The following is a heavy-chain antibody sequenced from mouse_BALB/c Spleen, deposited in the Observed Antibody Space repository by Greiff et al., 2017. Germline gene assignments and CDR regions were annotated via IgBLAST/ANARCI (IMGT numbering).Heavy chain of an antibody. V-gene: IGHV5-9-4*01. Sequence: EVQLVESGGGLVKPGGSLKLSCAASGFTFSSYAMSWVRQSPEKRLEWVAEISSGGSSTYYPDTVTGRFTISRDNAKNTLYLEMSSLRSEDTAMYDCARYYDLRAMDYWGQGTSATVSS. CDR2: ISSGGSST. J-gene: IGHJ4*01. CDR1: GFTFSSYA. D-gene: IGHD2-4*01. CDR3: ARYYDLRAMDY.